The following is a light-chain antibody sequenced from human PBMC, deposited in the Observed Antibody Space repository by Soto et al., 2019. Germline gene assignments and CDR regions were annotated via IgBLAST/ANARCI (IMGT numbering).Light chain of an antibody. CDR2: DAS. CDR1: QSINRW. J-gene: IGKJ1*01. V-gene: IGKV1-5*01. Sequence: DIQMSQSPSSLSASMGDSVTITCRASQSINRWLAWYQQKPGRAPKLLIYDASSLQSGVPSRFSGSGSGTEFALTISSLQPEDFATYYCQQSYSTPPTFGQGTKVDI. CDR3: QQSYSTPPT.